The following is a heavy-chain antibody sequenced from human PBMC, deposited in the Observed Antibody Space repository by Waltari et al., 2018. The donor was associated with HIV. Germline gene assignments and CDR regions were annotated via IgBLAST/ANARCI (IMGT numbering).Heavy chain of an antibody. CDR1: GYTFSNYG. CDR3: ARDGPDYGDYVNFDY. V-gene: IGHV1-18*01. J-gene: IGHJ4*02. CDR2: VSAYNGKT. D-gene: IGHD4-17*01. Sequence: QVQLVQSGAEVKKPGASGKVSCKPSGYTFSNYGISWIRQAPGQGLEWMGWVSAYNGKTNYAHKFQGRVTMTTDTSTSTTNRAYMELRSLRSDDTAVYYCARDGPDYGDYVNFDYWGQGTMVTVSS.